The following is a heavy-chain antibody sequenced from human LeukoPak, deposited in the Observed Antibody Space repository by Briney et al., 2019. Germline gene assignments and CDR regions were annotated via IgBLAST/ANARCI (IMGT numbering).Heavy chain of an antibody. CDR3: ARLFPSGWFIRRYYYYYMDV. J-gene: IGHJ6*03. Sequence: SETLSLTCAVYGGSFSGYYWSWIRQPPGKGLEWIGEINHSGSTNYNPSLKSRVTISVDTSKNRFSLKLSSVTAADTAVYYCARLFPSGWFIRRYYYYYMDVWGKGTTVTISS. CDR2: INHSGST. CDR1: GGSFSGYY. V-gene: IGHV4-34*01. D-gene: IGHD6-19*01.